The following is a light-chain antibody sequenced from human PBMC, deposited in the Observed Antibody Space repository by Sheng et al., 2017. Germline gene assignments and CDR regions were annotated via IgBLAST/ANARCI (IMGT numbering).Light chain of an antibody. CDR3: LQHYDFPWT. CDR2: DAS. V-gene: IGKV1-33*01. Sequence: DIQMTQSPSSLSASVGDRVTITCQASQDISNSLNWYQQKPGKAPKLLIYDASNLETGVPSRFSGSGSGTEFTLTISSLQPEDFATYYCLQHYDFPWTFGQGTRVEIK. J-gene: IGKJ1*01. CDR1: QDISNS.